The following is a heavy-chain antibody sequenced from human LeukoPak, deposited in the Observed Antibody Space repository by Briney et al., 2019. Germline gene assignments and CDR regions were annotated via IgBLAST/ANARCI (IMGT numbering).Heavy chain of an antibody. CDR2: ISSSGSTI. Sequence: GGSLRLSCAASGFTFSSYEMNWVSQAPGKGLEWVSYISSSGSTIYYADSVKGRFTISRDNSKNTLYLQMNSLRGEDMAIYYCARDFGWLSGFDYWGQGTLVTVSS. D-gene: IGHD3-9*01. CDR1: GFTFSSYE. CDR3: ARDFGWLSGFDY. V-gene: IGHV3-48*03. J-gene: IGHJ4*02.